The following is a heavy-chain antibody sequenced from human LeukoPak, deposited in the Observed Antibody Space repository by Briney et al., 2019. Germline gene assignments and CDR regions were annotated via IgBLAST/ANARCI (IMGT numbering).Heavy chain of an antibody. CDR1: GGTFSSYA. Sequence: GASVKVSCKASGGTFSSYAISWVRQAPGQGLEWMGRIIPIFGTANYAQKFQGRVTITTDESTSTAYMELSSLRSEDTAVYYCARKYGTITMTHFDIWGQGTMVTVSS. CDR2: IIPIFGTA. J-gene: IGHJ3*02. CDR3: ARKYGTITMTHFDI. D-gene: IGHD3-22*01. V-gene: IGHV1-69*05.